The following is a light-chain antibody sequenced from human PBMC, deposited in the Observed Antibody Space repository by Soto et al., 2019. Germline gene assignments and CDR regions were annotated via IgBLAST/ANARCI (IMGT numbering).Light chain of an antibody. CDR1: SSDVGSYNL. CDR3: CSYAGSSTSVV. J-gene: IGLJ2*01. CDR2: EGS. Sequence: QSVLTQPASVSGSPGQSITISCTGTSSDVGSYNLVSWYQQHPGKAPKLMIYEGSERPSGVSNRFSGSKSCNTASLTISGLQAEAEADYYCCSYAGSSTSVVFGGGTKLTVL. V-gene: IGLV2-23*01.